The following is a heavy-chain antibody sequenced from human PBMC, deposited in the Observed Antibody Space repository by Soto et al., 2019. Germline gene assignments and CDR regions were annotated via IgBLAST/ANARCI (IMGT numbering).Heavy chain of an antibody. V-gene: IGHV4-31*03. CDR1: GGSIISGGYY. J-gene: IGHJ6*02. CDR3: TRGGRRSPGIDV. CDR2: IYYSGST. D-gene: IGHD2-15*01. Sequence: SETLSLTCTVSGGSIISGGYYWIWIRQHPGKGLEWIGYIYYSGSTYYNPSLKSRVTISVDTSKNQFSLKLSSVTAADSAVYYCTRGGRRSPGIDVSGEAITVTVSS.